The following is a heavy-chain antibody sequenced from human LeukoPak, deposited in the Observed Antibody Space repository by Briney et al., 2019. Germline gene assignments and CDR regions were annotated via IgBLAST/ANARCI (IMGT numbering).Heavy chain of an antibody. J-gene: IGHJ4*02. CDR1: GFTLSSYA. CDR2: TSSSDAGT. CDR3: ALYLSGNYNYFDY. Sequence: PGGSLRLSCAASGFTLSSYAMSWVRQTPGKGLEWVSATSSSDAGTYYAESVRGRFTISRDNSKNTLFLQMNSLRAEDAAVYYCALYLSGNYNYFDYWGQGTLVTVSS. V-gene: IGHV3-23*01. D-gene: IGHD1-26*01.